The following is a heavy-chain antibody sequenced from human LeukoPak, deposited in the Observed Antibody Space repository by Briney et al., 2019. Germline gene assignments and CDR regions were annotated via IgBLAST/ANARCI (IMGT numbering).Heavy chain of an antibody. J-gene: IGHJ4*02. V-gene: IGHV3-7*01. CDR1: GFTFSDYW. D-gene: IGHD6-19*01. CDR2: IKPDGSEK. CDR3: ARVGWYSEDY. Sequence: GGSLRLSCAASGFTFSDYWMSWVRQAPGKGLEWVANIKPDGSEKYYMDSVKGRFTISRDNSKNTLYLQMNSLRAEDTAVYYCARVGWYSEDYWGQGTLVTVSS.